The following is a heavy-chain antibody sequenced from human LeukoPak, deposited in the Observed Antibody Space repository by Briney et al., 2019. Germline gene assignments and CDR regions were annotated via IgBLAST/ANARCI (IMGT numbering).Heavy chain of an antibody. CDR2: INHSGST. CDR3: ARDTYYYDSSDFYYYYGMDV. J-gene: IGHJ6*02. V-gene: IGHV4-34*01. CDR1: GGSFSDYY. Sequence: PSETLSLTCAIYGGSFSDYYWSWIRQPPGKGLEWIGEINHSGSTSYNPSLESRVTISVDTSKRQFSLKMRSVTAADTAVYYCARDTYYYDSSDFYYYYGMDVWGQGTTVTVSS. D-gene: IGHD3-22*01.